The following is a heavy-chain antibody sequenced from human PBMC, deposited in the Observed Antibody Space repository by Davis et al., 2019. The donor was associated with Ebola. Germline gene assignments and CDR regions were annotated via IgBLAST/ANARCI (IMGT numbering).Heavy chain of an antibody. J-gene: IGHJ4*02. CDR2: IYYSGST. CDR1: GGSISSYY. D-gene: IGHD3-9*01. V-gene: IGHV4-59*12. Sequence: MPSETLSLTCTVSGGSISSYYWSWIRQPPGKGLEWIGYIYYSGSTNYNPSLKSRVTISVDTSKNQFSLKLSSVTAADTAVYYCARLWRYYDILTGWGQGTLVTVSS. CDR3: ARLWRYYDILTG.